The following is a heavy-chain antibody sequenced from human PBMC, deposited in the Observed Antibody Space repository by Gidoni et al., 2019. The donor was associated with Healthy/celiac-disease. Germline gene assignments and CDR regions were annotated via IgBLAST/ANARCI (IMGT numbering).Heavy chain of an antibody. CDR3: ARSLLLPGNDAFDI. CDR2: INHSGST. V-gene: IGHV4-34*01. Sequence: QVQLQQWGAGLLTPSETLSLTCAVYGGSFSGYYWSWIRQPPGKGLEWIGEINHSGSTNYNPSLKSRVTISVDTSKNQFSLKLSSVTAADTAVYYCARSLLLPGNDAFDIWGQGTMVTVSS. J-gene: IGHJ3*02. CDR1: GGSFSGYY. D-gene: IGHD1-26*01.